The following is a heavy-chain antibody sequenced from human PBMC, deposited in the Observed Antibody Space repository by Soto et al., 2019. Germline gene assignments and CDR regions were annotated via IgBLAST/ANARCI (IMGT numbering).Heavy chain of an antibody. CDR2: MNPNSGNT. CDR3: AMLRVVAATGYYYYYMDV. CDR1: GYTFTSYD. D-gene: IGHD2-15*01. J-gene: IGHJ6*03. Sequence: QVQLVQSGAEVKKPGASVKVSCKASGYTFTSYDINWVRQATGQGLEWMGWMNPNSGNTGYAQKFQGRVTMTRNTSISTAYMELSSLRSEDTAVYYCAMLRVVAATGYYYYYMDVWGKGTTVTVSS. V-gene: IGHV1-8*01.